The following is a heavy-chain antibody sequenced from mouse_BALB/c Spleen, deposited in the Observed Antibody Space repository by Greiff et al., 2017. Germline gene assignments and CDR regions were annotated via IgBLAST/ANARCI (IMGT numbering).Heavy chain of an antibody. D-gene: IGHD2-4*01. CDR2: IRNKANGYTT. V-gene: IGHV7-3*02. Sequence: EVNLVESGGGLVQPGGSLRLSCATSGFTFTDYYMSWVRQPPGKALEWLGFIRNKANGYTTEYSASVKGRFTISRDNSQSILYLQMNTLRAEDSAPYYCARDLITGGADCWGQGTTLTVSS. CDR3: ARDLITGGADC. CDR1: GFTFTDYY. J-gene: IGHJ2*01.